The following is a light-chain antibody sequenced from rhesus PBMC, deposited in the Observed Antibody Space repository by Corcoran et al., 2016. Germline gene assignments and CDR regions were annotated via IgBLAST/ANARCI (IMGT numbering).Light chain of an antibody. CDR1: QSISGW. Sequence: DIQMTQSPSSLSASVGDTVTITCRASQSISGWLAWYQQKPGKAPNLRIYKASNLQSGVPLRFSGGGSGTEFTLTISSLQSEDFATYYCQQYSSSPFTFGPGTKLDIK. CDR3: QQYSSSPFT. V-gene: IGKV1-22*01. J-gene: IGKJ3*01. CDR2: KAS.